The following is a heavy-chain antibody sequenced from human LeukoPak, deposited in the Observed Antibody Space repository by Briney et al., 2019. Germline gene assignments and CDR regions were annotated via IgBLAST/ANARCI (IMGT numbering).Heavy chain of an antibody. V-gene: IGHV4-34*01. J-gene: IGHJ1*01. D-gene: IGHD3-22*01. CDR3: ARVWYDSSGYYPTVQH. CDR1: DGSFSGYY. CDR2: INHSGST. Sequence: PSETLSLTCAVYDGSFSGYYWSWIRQPPGKGLEWIGEINHSGSTNYNPSLKSRVTISVDTSKNQFSLKLSSVTAADTAVYYCARVWYDSSGYYPTVQHWGQGTLVTVSS.